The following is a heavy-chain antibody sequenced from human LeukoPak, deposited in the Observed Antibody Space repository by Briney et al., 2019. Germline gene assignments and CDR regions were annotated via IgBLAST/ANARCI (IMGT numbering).Heavy chain of an antibody. CDR2: IYSGGGT. Sequence: GGSLRLSCAASGFTVSDNYMGSVRQAPGKGLEWVSFIYSGGGTSYADSVKGRFTISRDNSKNTLYLQMNSLRAEDTALYYCAKGGGYSYGYYYWGQGTLVTVSS. V-gene: IGHV3-66*01. D-gene: IGHD5-18*01. CDR3: AKGGGYSYGYYY. CDR1: GFTVSDNY. J-gene: IGHJ4*02.